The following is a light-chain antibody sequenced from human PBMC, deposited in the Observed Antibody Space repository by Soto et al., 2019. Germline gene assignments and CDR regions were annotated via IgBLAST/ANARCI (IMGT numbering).Light chain of an antibody. J-gene: IGKJ1*01. CDR3: QQYGSLVT. CDR2: GTS. Sequence: EIVLTQSPGILSLSPGERATLSCRASQSVSSSYLAWYQHKPGRAPRLLIDGTSSRATGIPDRFSGSGSGTDFTLTISRLEPEDLAVYYCQQYGSLVTFGQGTKVDI. V-gene: IGKV3-20*01. CDR1: QSVSSSY.